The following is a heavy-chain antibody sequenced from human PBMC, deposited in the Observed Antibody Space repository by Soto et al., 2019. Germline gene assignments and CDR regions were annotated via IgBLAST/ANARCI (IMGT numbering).Heavy chain of an antibody. D-gene: IGHD1-26*01. CDR3: TRFLPMVGATLGAFDI. Sequence: QVQLQESGPGLVKPSETLSLTCTVSGGYISSYYWSWIRQPPGKGLEWIGYIYYSGSTNYNPSLKRRVTISVDTSKNQFSLKLSSVSAADTAVYYCTRFLPMVGATLGAFDIWGQGTMVTFSS. J-gene: IGHJ3*02. CDR2: IYYSGST. CDR1: GGYISSYY. V-gene: IGHV4-59*01.